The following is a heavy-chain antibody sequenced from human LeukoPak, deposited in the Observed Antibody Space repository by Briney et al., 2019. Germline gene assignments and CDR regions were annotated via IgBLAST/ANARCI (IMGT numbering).Heavy chain of an antibody. D-gene: IGHD3-22*01. J-gene: IGHJ3*02. CDR1: GGSISSSSYY. V-gene: IGHV4-39*07. Sequence: PSETLSLTCTVSGGSISSSSYYWGWIRQPPGKGLEWIGSIYYSGSTYYNPSLKSRVTISVDTSKNQFSLKLSSVTAADTAVYYCARDGGDYYDSSGYYYPLGDAFDIWGQGTMVTVSS. CDR2: IYYSGST. CDR3: ARDGGDYYDSSGYYYPLGDAFDI.